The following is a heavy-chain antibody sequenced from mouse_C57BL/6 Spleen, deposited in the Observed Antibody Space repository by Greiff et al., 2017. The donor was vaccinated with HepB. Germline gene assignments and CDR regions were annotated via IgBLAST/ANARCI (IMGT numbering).Heavy chain of an antibody. V-gene: IGHV5-4*01. J-gene: IGHJ3*01. D-gene: IGHD1-1*01. CDR1: GFTFSSYA. CDR3: ARDPDYYGAWFAY. CDR2: ISDGGSYT. Sequence: EVHLVESGGGLVKPGGSLKLSCAASGFTFSSYAMSWVRQTPEKRLEWVATISDGGSYTYYPDNVKGRFTISRDNAKNNLYLQMSHLKSEDTAMYYCARDPDYYGAWFAYWGQGTLVTVSA.